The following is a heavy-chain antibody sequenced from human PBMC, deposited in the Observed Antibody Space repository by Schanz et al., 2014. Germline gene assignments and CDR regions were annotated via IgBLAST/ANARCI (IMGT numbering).Heavy chain of an antibody. J-gene: IGHJ5*02. V-gene: IGHV3-74*02. CDR1: GYTFRNNW. CDR3: VRDERISSGVWFDP. CDR2: IDGEGTDT. D-gene: IGHD3-22*01. Sequence: LVESGGGVVQPGRSLRLSCAASGYTFRNNWMHWFRQGPGKGLSWVSRIDGEGTDTRYADSVKGRFTISRDNARNMVFLQMSSLRADDTAVYYCVRDERISSGVWFDPWGQGTLVTVSS.